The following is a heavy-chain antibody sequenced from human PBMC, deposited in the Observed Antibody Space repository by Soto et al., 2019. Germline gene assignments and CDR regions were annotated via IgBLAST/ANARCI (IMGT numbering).Heavy chain of an antibody. Sequence: GASVKVSCKASGYTFTGYYMHWVRQAPGQGLEWMGWINPNSGGTNYAQKFQGWVTMTRDTSISTAYMELSRLRSDDTAVYYCARDGKDDGSSWYGDYGMDVWGQGTTVTVS. J-gene: IGHJ6*02. D-gene: IGHD6-13*01. CDR2: INPNSGGT. CDR1: GYTFTGYY. CDR3: ARDGKDDGSSWYGDYGMDV. V-gene: IGHV1-2*04.